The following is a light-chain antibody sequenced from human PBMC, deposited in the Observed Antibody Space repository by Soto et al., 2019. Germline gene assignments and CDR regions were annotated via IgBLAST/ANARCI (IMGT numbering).Light chain of an antibody. CDR2: GAS. J-gene: IGKJ1*01. CDR1: QSINNC. Sequence: DIQMTQSPASLSASVGDRVTLTCRTSQSINNCLNWYQQKPGKAPTVLIYGASSLQSGVPLRFSGSGSGTDFTLTISSLQPEDFATYYCQQYNSYSWTFGQGTKVDIK. CDR3: QQYNSYSWT. V-gene: IGKV1-39*01.